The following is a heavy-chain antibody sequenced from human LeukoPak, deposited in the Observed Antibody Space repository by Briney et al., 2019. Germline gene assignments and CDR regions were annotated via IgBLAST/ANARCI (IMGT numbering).Heavy chain of an antibody. D-gene: IGHD3-3*01. Sequence: AASVKVSCKASGGTFSSYAISWVRQAPGQGLESMGGIIPIFGTANYAQKFQGRVTITADESTSTAYMELSSLRSEDTAVYYCARSSGEWLAHIVSWGQGTLVTVS. J-gene: IGHJ4*02. V-gene: IGHV1-69*13. CDR2: IIPIFGTA. CDR3: ARSSGEWLAHIVS. CDR1: GGTFSSYA.